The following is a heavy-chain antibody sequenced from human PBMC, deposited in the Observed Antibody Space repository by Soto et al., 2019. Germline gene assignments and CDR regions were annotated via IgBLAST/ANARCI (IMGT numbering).Heavy chain of an antibody. J-gene: IGHJ4*02. V-gene: IGHV4-34*01. Sequence: PETLSLTCAVYGGSFSGYYWSWIRQPPGKGLEWIGEITHSGSTNYNPSLKSRVTISIDTSKNQFSLKLSSVTAADTAVYYCARCGYYDFWSGYFNYWGQGTLVTVSS. CDR3: ARCGYYDFWSGYFNY. CDR1: GGSFSGYY. CDR2: ITHSGST. D-gene: IGHD3-3*01.